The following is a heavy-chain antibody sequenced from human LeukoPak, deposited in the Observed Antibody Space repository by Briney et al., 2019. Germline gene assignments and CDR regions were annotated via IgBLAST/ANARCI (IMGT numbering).Heavy chain of an antibody. CDR2: INPNSGGT. J-gene: IGHJ4*02. CDR3: ARHYYDSSGYYYYYFDY. V-gene: IGHV1-2*06. D-gene: IGHD3-22*01. Sequence: ASAKVSCKASGYTFTGYYMHWVRQAPGQGLEWMGRINPNSGGTNYAQKFQGRVTMTRDTSISTAYMELSRLRSDDTAVYYCARHYYDSSGYYYYYFDYWGQGTLVTVSS. CDR1: GYTFTGYY.